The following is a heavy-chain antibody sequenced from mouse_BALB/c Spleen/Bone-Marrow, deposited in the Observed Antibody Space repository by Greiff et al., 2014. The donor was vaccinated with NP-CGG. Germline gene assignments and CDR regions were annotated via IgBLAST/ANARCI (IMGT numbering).Heavy chain of an antibody. CDR3: ASYYYGSAWFAY. CDR1: GFNIKDTY. V-gene: IGHV14-3*02. Sequence: VQLQQPGAELVKPGASVKLSCTAPGFNIKDTYMHWVKQRPEQGLEWIGRVDPANGNTKYDPKFQGKATITADTSSNTAYLQLSSLTSEDTAVYYCASYYYGSAWFAYWGQGTLVTVSA. D-gene: IGHD1-1*01. CDR2: VDPANGNT. J-gene: IGHJ3*01.